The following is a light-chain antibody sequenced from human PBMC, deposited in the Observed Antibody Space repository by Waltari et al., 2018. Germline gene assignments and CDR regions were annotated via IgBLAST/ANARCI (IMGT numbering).Light chain of an antibody. Sequence: QSALTQPPSASGSPGQSVTIPCTGTSSNIGRYNYISWYQQHPGKAPKLMIYEVNKRPSGFPDRFSGSKSGNTASLTVSGLQAEDEADYYCSSYAGSNNYVVFGGGTKLTVL. J-gene: IGLJ2*01. V-gene: IGLV2-8*01. CDR3: SSYAGSNNYVV. CDR1: SSNIGRYNY. CDR2: EVN.